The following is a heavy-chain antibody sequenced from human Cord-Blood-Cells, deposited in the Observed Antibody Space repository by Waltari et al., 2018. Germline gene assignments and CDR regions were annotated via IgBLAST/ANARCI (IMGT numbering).Heavy chain of an antibody. CDR2: FGPEDGET. D-gene: IGHD2-2*01. V-gene: IGHV1-24*01. J-gene: IGHJ5*02. CDR1: GYTLTELS. CDR3: ATDRGYCSSTSCYNWFDP. Sequence: QVQLVQSGAEVKKPGASVKVSCKVSGYTLTELSMHWVRQAPGKGLEWMGGFGPEDGETIYAQKFQGRVTMSEDTSTDTAYMGLSSLRSEDTAVYYCATDRGYCSSTSCYNWFDPWGQGTLVTVSS.